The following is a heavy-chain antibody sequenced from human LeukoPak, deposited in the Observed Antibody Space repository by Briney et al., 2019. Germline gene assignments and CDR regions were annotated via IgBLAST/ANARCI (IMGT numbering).Heavy chain of an antibody. J-gene: IGHJ3*02. D-gene: IGHD3-22*01. CDR1: GGSISTYA. CDR2: IYYSGST. CDR3: ARGIDSSGYYPGAVDI. Sequence: PSETLSLTCTVSGGSISTYAWSWIRQPPGKGLEWIGYIYYSGSTNYNPSLKSRVTISVDTSKNQFSLKLSSVTAADTAVYYCARGIDSSGYYPGAVDIWGQGTMVTVSS. V-gene: IGHV4-59*08.